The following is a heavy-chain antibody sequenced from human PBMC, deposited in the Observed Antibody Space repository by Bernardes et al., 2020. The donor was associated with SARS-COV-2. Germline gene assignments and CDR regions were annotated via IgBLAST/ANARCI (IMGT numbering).Heavy chain of an antibody. V-gene: IGHV3-13*04. CDR3: AREGIAAATTEYFDL. CDR1: GFTFSSYD. D-gene: IGHD6-13*01. Sequence: GSLRLSCAASGFTFSSYDMHWVRQATGKGLEWVSAITTAGDTSYPGSVKGRFTIFRENAKNSLYLQMNSLRAGDTAMYYCAREGIAAATTEYFDLWGRGTLVTVSS. CDR2: ITTAGDT. J-gene: IGHJ2*01.